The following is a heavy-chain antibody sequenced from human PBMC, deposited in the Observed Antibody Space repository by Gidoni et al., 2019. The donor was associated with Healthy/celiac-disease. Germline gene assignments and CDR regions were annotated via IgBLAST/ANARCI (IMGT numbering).Heavy chain of an antibody. Sequence: QVQLVQSGAEVKKPGSSVKVSCKASGGTFSSYSISWVRQAPGQGLEWMGGNIPIFGTANYAQKFQGRVTITADESTSTAYMELSSLRSEDTAVYYCARDRDGDYIYYYYGMDVWGQGTTVTVSS. CDR1: GGTFSSYS. J-gene: IGHJ6*02. CDR2: NIPIFGTA. D-gene: IGHD4-17*01. CDR3: ARDRDGDYIYYYYGMDV. V-gene: IGHV1-69*01.